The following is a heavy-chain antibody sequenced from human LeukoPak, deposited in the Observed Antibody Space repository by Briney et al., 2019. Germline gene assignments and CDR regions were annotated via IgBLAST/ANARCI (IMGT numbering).Heavy chain of an antibody. V-gene: IGHV3-53*01. Sequence: GGSLRLSCAASGFTVSSNYMSWVRQAPGKGLEWVSVIYSGGSTYYADSVKGRFTISRDNSKNTLYLQMNSLRAEDTAVYYCARAFSSTWYYFYYWGQGTLVTVSS. CDR2: IYSGGST. CDR3: ARAFSSTWYYFYY. J-gene: IGHJ4*02. D-gene: IGHD6-13*01. CDR1: GFTVSSNY.